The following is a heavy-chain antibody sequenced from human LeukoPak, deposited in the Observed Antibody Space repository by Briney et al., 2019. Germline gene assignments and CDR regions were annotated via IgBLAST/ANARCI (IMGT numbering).Heavy chain of an antibody. CDR2: IIPIFGTA. CDR3: ARGGREYSSSTPFDY. D-gene: IGHD6-6*01. J-gene: IGHJ4*02. Sequence: SVKVSCKASGGTFSSYAISWVRQAPGQGLEWMGGIIPIFGTASYAQKFQGRVTITADKSTSTAYMELSSLRSEDTAVYYCARGGREYSSSTPFDYWGQGTLVTVSS. V-gene: IGHV1-69*06. CDR1: GGTFSSYA.